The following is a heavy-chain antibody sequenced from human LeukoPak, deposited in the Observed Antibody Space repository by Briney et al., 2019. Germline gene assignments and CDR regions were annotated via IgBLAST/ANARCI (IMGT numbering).Heavy chain of an antibody. CDR3: ARPIDGYNSPFDY. Sequence: GESLRLSCAASGFTFSDYYMTWIRQAPGKGLEWVSYISNSGNTIYYAESVRGRFTISRDNAKNSLYLQMNSLRAEDTAVYYCARPIDGYNSPFDYWGQGTLVTVSP. CDR1: GFTFSDYY. J-gene: IGHJ4*02. V-gene: IGHV3-11*01. D-gene: IGHD5-24*01. CDR2: ISNSGNTI.